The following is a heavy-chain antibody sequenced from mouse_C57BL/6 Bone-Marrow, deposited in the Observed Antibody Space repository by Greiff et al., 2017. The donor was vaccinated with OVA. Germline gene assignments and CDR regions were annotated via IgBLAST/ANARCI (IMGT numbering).Heavy chain of an antibody. CDR1: GYTFTSYG. J-gene: IGHJ1*03. CDR2: IYIGNGYT. V-gene: IGHV1-58*01. CDR3: AREGIWYYGSSSYWYFDV. D-gene: IGHD1-1*01. Sequence: VQLKESGAELVRPGSSVKMSCKTSGYTFTSYGINWVKQRPGQGLEWIGYIYIGNGYTEYNEKFTGKATLTSDTSSSTAYMQLSSLTSEDSAIYFCAREGIWYYGSSSYWYFDVWGTGTTVTVSS.